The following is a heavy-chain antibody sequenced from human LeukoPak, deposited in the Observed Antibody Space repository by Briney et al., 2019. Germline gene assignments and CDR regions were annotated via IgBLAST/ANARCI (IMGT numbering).Heavy chain of an antibody. D-gene: IGHD5-18*01. CDR1: GGSTSSGSYY. CDR2: IYTSGST. V-gene: IGHV4-61*02. J-gene: IGHJ5*02. Sequence: SQTLSPTCTVSGGSTSSGSYYWSWIRQPGGKGLEWIGRIYTSGSTNYNPSLKSRVTISVDTSKNQSSLKLSSVTAAVTAVYYCARASYGWNWFDPWGQGTLVTVSS. CDR3: ARASYGWNWFDP.